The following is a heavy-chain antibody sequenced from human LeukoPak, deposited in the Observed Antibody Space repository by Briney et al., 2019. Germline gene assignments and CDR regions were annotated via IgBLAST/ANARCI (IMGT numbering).Heavy chain of an antibody. D-gene: IGHD3-10*01. V-gene: IGHV3-30*02. J-gene: IGHJ4*02. Sequence: GGSLRLSCATSGFTFSSYGMNRVRQAPGKGLEWVAYIRYDGSNQYYVDSVKGRFTISRDNSKNTLYLQMNSLRVEDTAVYYCAKYGAGSLRDYWGQGTLVTVSS. CDR3: AKYGAGSLRDY. CDR2: IRYDGSNQ. CDR1: GFTFSSYG.